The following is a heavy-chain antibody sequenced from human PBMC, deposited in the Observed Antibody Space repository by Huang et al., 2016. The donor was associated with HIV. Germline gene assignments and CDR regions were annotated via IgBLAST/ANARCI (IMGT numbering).Heavy chain of an antibody. V-gene: IGHV4-61*01. J-gene: IGHJ6*02. CDR3: AMAYYYGSGSDSSYNSYYGMDV. CDR1: GGSVRSGSYF. D-gene: IGHD3-10*01. Sequence: QVQLQESGPGLVKPSETLSLTCSVPGGSVRSGSYFWMWIRQPPGKALEWIGYISYRGRTSNYNPSLKSRASILVDTSKNQFSLELNSVTAADTGVYYCAMAYYYGSGSDSSYNSYYGMDVWGQGTTVTVSS. CDR2: ISYRGRTS.